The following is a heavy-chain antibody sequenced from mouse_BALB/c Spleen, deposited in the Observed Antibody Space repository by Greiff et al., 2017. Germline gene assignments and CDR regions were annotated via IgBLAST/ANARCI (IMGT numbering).Heavy chain of an antibody. CDR3: TTIYYGNYAMDY. V-gene: IGHV1-5*01. CDR2: IYPGNSDT. CDR1: GYTFTSYW. Sequence: VQLQQSGTVLARPGASVKMSCKASGYTFTSYWMHWVKQRPGQGLEWIGAIYPGNSDTSYNQKFKGKAKLTAVTSTSTAYMELSSLTNEDSAVYYCTTIYYGNYAMDYWGQGTSVTVSS. J-gene: IGHJ4*01. D-gene: IGHD2-1*01.